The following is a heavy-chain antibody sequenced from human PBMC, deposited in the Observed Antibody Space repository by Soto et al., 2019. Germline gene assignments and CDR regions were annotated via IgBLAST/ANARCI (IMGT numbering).Heavy chain of an antibody. J-gene: IGHJ6*02. D-gene: IGHD6-19*01. CDR1: GGSISSSSYY. CDR3: ARLAVADYYGMDV. CDR2: IYYSGST. Sequence: KPSETLSLTCTVSGGSISSSSYYWGWIRQPPGKGLEWIGSIYYSGSTYYNPSLKSRVTISVDTSKNQFPLKLSSVTAADAAVYYCARLAVADYYGMDVWGQGTTVTVSS. V-gene: IGHV4-39*01.